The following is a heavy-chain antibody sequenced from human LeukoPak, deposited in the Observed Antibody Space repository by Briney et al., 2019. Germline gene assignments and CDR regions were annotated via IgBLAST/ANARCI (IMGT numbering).Heavy chain of an antibody. CDR1: GYTFTGYY. CDR3: ARDDYYDSSANRENPFDV. D-gene: IGHD3-22*01. CDR2: IIPILGTT. Sequence: SVKVSCKASGYTFTGYYMHWVRQAPGQGLEWMGGIIPILGTTNYAQKFQGRVTITADESTSTLYMELRSLRSEDAAIYYCARDDYYDSSANRENPFDVWGQGTMVTVSS. V-gene: IGHV1-69*13. J-gene: IGHJ3*01.